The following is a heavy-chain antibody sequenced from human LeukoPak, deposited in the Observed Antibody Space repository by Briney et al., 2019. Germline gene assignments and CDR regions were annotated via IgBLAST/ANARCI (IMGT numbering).Heavy chain of an antibody. CDR3: AKTREGSSSWYRGSFYFDS. J-gene: IGHJ4*02. D-gene: IGHD6-13*01. V-gene: IGHV3-7*01. CDR1: GFTFSSYW. Sequence: PGGSLRLSCAASGFTFSSYWMSWVRQAPGKGLEWVANIKQDGSEKYYVDSVKGRFTISRDNAKNSLYLQMNSLRAEDTAVYYCAKTREGSSSWYRGSFYFDSWGQGTPVTVSS. CDR2: IKQDGSEK.